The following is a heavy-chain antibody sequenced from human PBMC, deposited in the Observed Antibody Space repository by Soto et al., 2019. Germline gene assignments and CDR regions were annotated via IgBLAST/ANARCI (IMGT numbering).Heavy chain of an antibody. CDR1: GFTFSSYS. J-gene: IGHJ4*02. CDR3: ALGDYDILTGYYS. D-gene: IGHD3-9*01. CDR2: ISSSSSYI. Sequence: GSLRLSCAASGFTFSSYSMNWVRQAPGKGLEWVSSISSSSSYIYYADSVKGRLTISRDNAKNSLYLQMNSLRAEDTAVYYCALGDYDILTGYYSWGQGTLVTVSS. V-gene: IGHV3-21*01.